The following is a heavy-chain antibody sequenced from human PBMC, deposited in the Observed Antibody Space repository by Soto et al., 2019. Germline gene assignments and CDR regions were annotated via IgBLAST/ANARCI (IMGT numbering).Heavy chain of an antibody. Sequence: GGSLRLSCAASGFTFSSYGMHWVRQAPGKGLEWVAVIWYDGSNKYYADSVKGRFTISRDNSKNTLYLQMNSLRAEDTAVYYCASPIAARPYGMDVWGQGTTVTVSS. CDR1: GFTFSSYG. J-gene: IGHJ6*02. CDR2: IWYDGSNK. CDR3: ASPIAARPYGMDV. D-gene: IGHD6-6*01. V-gene: IGHV3-33*01.